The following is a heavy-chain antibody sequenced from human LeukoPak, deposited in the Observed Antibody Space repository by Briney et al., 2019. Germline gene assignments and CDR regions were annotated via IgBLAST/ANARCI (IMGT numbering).Heavy chain of an antibody. Sequence: PSETLSLTCAVYGGSFSGYYWSWIRQPPGKGLEWIGEINHSGSTNYNPSLKSRVTISVDTSKNQFSLKLSSVTAADTAVYYCARGHGYYDILTGYYSPYYYYYGMDVWGQGTTVTVS. CDR2: INHSGST. J-gene: IGHJ6*02. CDR3: ARGHGYYDILTGYYSPYYYYYGMDV. V-gene: IGHV4-34*01. CDR1: GGSFSGYY. D-gene: IGHD3-9*01.